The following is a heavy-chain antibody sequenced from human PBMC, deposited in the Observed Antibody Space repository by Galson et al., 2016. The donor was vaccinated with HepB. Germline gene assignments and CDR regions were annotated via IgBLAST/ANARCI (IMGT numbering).Heavy chain of an antibody. V-gene: IGHV4-4*02. J-gene: IGHJ5*02. CDR2: VYYSGST. CDR1: GGSISSSNW. CDR3: ARGVAAARSSWFDP. Sequence: ETLSLTCGVSGGSISSSNWWSWVRQPPGKGLEWIGEVYYSGSTSYNPSLKSRVIISVDKSKNHFSLQLTSVTAADTAVYYCARGVAAARSSWFDPWGQGTLVTVSS. D-gene: IGHD6-13*01.